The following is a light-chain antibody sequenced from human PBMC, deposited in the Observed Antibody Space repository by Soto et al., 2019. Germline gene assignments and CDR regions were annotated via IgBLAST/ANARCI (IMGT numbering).Light chain of an antibody. CDR3: QQRSNWPRT. J-gene: IGKJ1*01. V-gene: IGKV3-11*01. CDR2: DAS. CDR1: QSVASH. Sequence: IVLTQSPATLSLSPGESAGLSCRASQSVASHLAWYQQKPGQPPRLLIYDASTRAPGVPARFSGSGSGTDFTLTISSLEPEDFAVYYCQQRSNWPRTLGQGTKVDI.